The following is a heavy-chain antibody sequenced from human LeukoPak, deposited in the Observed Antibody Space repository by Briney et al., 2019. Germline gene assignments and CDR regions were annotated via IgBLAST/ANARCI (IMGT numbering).Heavy chain of an antibody. J-gene: IGHJ4*02. V-gene: IGHV3-23*01. D-gene: IGHD3-10*01. CDR1: RFTFSSYA. Sequence: GGSLRLSCAASRFTFSSYAMSWVRQAPGKGLEWVSAISGSGGSTYYADSVKGRFTISRDNSKNTLYLQMNSLRAEDTAVYYCAPHDLITHGDYWGQGTLVTVSS. CDR3: APHDLITHGDY. CDR2: ISGSGGST.